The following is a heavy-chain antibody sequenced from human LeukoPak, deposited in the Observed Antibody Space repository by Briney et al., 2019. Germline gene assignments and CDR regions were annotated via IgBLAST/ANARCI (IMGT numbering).Heavy chain of an antibody. CDR2: IKEDGSEK. J-gene: IGHJ6*02. D-gene: IGHD6-6*01. Sequence: PGGSLRLSCAASRFAFSTYWMSWVRQAPGKGQDREAHIKEDGSEKYYVDSVKGRFTIYRDNAKNSLYLQMNRLRAEDTAVYYCARDSPGSSRFYHYYGLDVWGQGTTVTVSS. CDR3: ARDSPGSSRFYHYYGLDV. V-gene: IGHV3-7*05. CDR1: RFAFSTYW.